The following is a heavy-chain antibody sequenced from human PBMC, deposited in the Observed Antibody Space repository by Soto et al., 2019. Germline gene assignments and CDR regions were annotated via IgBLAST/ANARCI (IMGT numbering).Heavy chain of an antibody. CDR3: AKLLRPGLQFFDF. V-gene: IGHV3-23*01. J-gene: IGHJ4*02. Sequence: EVQLLESGGGLVQPGGSLRLSCAASGFTFSDYAMSWVRQAPGKGLDWVSAISSSGDHTFYADSVKGRFTISRDNSKNTLYLQVHSLRAEDTAVYYCAKLLRPGLQFFDFWGQGTLVTVSS. CDR2: ISSSGDHT. CDR1: GFTFSDYA. D-gene: IGHD4-4*01.